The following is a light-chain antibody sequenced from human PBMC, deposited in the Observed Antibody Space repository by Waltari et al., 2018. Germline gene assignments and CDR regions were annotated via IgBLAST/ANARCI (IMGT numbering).Light chain of an antibody. CDR2: AAS. Sequence: DIQMTHSPSSLSAFVGYRVTITCRASQSISSYLNWYQQKPGKAPKLLIYAASNLQSGVPTRFSGSGSGTDFTLTISSLQPEDFATYYCQYSYTIPYTFGQGTKLEI. CDR1: QSISSY. V-gene: IGKV1-39*01. J-gene: IGKJ2*01. CDR3: QYSYTIPYT.